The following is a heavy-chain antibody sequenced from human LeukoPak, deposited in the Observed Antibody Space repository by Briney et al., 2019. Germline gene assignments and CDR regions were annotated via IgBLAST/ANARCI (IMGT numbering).Heavy chain of an antibody. CDR3: ATEPRQYYGSTYNWFDP. CDR1: GYTLTELS. Sequence: GASVKVSCKVSGYTLTELSMHRVRQAPGKGLEWMGGFDPEDGETIYAQKFQGRVTMTEDTSTDTAYMELSSLRSEDTAVYYCATEPRQYYGSTYNWFDPWGQGTLVTVSS. V-gene: IGHV1-24*01. J-gene: IGHJ5*02. CDR2: FDPEDGET. D-gene: IGHD3-10*01.